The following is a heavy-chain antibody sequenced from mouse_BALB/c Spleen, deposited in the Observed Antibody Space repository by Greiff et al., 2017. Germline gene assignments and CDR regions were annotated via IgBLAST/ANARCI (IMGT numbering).Heavy chain of an antibody. CDR1: GFNIKDYY. J-gene: IGHJ2*01. CDR3: ARRGSFDY. V-gene: IGHV14-1*02. CDR2: IDPENGNT. Sequence: VQLKESGAELVRPGALVKLSCKASGFNIKDYYMHWVKQRPEQGLEWIGWIDPENGNTIYDPKFQGKASITADTSSNTAYLQLSSLTSEDTAVYYCARRGSFDYWGQGTTLTVSS.